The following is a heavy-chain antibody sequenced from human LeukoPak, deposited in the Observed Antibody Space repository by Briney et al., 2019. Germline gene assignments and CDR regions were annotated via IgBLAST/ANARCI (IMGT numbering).Heavy chain of an antibody. V-gene: IGHV3-13*01. CDR1: GFTFSSYD. CDR3: VRAPPYSSASWGYYGMDV. CDR2: IGIAGDT. Sequence: GGSLRLSCAASGFTFSSYDMHWVRQTIGKGLEWVSSIGIAGDTYYPGSVKGRFTISRENAKNSLYLQMNSLRAGDAAVYYCVRAPPYSSASWGYYGMDVWGQGTTVTVSS. D-gene: IGHD6-6*01. J-gene: IGHJ6*02.